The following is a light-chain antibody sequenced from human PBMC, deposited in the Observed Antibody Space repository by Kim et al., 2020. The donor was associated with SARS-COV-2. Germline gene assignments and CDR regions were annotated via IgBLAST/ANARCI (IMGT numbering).Light chain of an antibody. CDR3: QQYNNWPPWT. Sequence: APGESSTRSCRASQSVSSYLAWNQQKPGQAPRLLFYGASTRATGIPARFSGSGSGTEFTLTISSLQSEDFAVYYCQQYNNWPPWTFGQGTKVDIK. J-gene: IGKJ1*01. V-gene: IGKV3-15*01. CDR2: GAS. CDR1: QSVSSY.